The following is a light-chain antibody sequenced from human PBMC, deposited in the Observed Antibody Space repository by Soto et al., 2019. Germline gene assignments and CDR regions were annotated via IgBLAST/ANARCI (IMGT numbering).Light chain of an antibody. J-gene: IGLJ3*02. CDR1: SSDVGGHNY. CDR3: SSYTSSSTLGV. Sequence: QSVLTQPASVSGSPGQSITISCTGTSSDVGGHNYVSWYQQHPGKAPKLMIYDVSNRPSGVSNRFSGSKSGNTASLTISELQAEDEADYYCSSYTSSSTLGVFGGGTKVTVL. CDR2: DVS. V-gene: IGLV2-14*03.